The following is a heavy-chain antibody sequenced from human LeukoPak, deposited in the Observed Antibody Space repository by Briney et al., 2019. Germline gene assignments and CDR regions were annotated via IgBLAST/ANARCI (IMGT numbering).Heavy chain of an antibody. D-gene: IGHD6-19*01. CDR2: IYYSGST. CDR1: GGSISSYY. CDR3: ARDQRYSSGWPTYFDY. J-gene: IGHJ4*02. V-gene: IGHV4-59*01. Sequence: SETLSLTCTVSGGSISSYYWSWIRQPPGKGLEWIGYIYYSGSTNYNPFLKSRVTISVDTSKNQFSLKLSSVTAADTAVYYCARDQRYSSGWPTYFDYWGQGTLVTVSS.